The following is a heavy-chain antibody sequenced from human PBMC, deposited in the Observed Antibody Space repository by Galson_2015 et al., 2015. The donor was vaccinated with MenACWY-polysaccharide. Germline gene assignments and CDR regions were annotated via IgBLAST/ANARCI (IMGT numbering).Heavy chain of an antibody. V-gene: IGHV4-38-2*01. J-gene: IGHJ4*02. Sequence: ETLSLTCAVSDYSIRSGYFWGWIRQPPGKGLEWIASIFHSGTTYYNPSLKSRVTTSVDTSKNQFSLKLSSVTAADTAVYYCARVEKYSGSFYILYWGQGTLVTVSS. D-gene: IGHD1-26*01. CDR2: IFHSGTT. CDR1: DYSIRSGYF. CDR3: ARVEKYSGSFYILY.